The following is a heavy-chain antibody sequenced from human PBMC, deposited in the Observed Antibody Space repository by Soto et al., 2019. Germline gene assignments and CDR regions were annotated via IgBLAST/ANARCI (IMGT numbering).Heavy chain of an antibody. CDR2: IYHGAGP. CDR1: GGSISSSNW. CDR3: AREASSSFDS. V-gene: IGHV4-4*02. J-gene: IGHJ4*02. Sequence: SETLSLTCAVSGGSISSSNWFSWVRQPPGKGLEWIGEIYHGAGPNYNPSLKSRVTISIDKSKDQFSLNLNSVTAADTAVYYCAREASSSFDSWGQGTLVT.